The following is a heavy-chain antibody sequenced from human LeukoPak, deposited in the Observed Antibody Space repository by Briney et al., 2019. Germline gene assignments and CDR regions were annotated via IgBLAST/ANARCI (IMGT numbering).Heavy chain of an antibody. D-gene: IGHD6-19*01. J-gene: IGHJ6*02. CDR3: ARDSGQSPYYYYGMDV. CDR2: IKQDGSEK. Sequence: GGSLRLSCAASGFTFSSYWMSWVRQAPGKGLEWVANIKQDGSEKYYVDSVKGRFTISRDNAKNSLYLQMNSLRAEDTAVYYCARDSGQSPYYYYGMDVWGQGTTVTVSS. V-gene: IGHV3-7*01. CDR1: GFTFSSYW.